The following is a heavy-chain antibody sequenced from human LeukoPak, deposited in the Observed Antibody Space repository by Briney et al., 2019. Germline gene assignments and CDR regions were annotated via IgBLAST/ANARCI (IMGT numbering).Heavy chain of an antibody. J-gene: IGHJ4*02. CDR1: GFTFSSYA. V-gene: IGHV3-30-3*01. CDR2: ISYDGSNK. D-gene: IGHD3-22*01. CDR3: ARDYNTDSSGYYLSYFDY. Sequence: GGSLRLSCAASGFTFSSYAMHWVRQAPGKGLEWVAVISYDGSNKYYADSVKGRFTISRDNSKNTLYLQMNSLRAEDTAVYYCARDYNTDSSGYYLSYFDYWGQGTLVTVSS.